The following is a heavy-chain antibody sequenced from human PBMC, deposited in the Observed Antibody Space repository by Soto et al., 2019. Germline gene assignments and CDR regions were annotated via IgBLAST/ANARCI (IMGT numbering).Heavy chain of an antibody. CDR2: ISHSGST. Sequence: SETLSLTCAVSGDSLNNSHWWNWVRQPPGKGLEWIGQISHSGSTNYNPSLTSRVTISVDKSKNHFPLKLTSVTAADTAVYYCAARHFWSGPWTQTRLDSWGQVTLGTVSS. CDR1: GDSLNNSHW. CDR3: AARHFWSGPWTQTRLDS. J-gene: IGHJ4*02. D-gene: IGHD3-3*02. V-gene: IGHV4-4*02.